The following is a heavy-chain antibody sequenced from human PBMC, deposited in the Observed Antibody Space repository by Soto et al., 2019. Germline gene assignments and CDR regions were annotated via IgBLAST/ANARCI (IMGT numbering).Heavy chain of an antibody. J-gene: IGHJ3*02. CDR2: IDPSDSYT. CDR3: AGGFGMISAFDI. V-gene: IGHV5-10-1*01. CDR1: GYSFTSYW. D-gene: IGHD3-16*01. Sequence: PGESLKISCKGSGYSFTSYWISWVRQMPGKGLEWMGRIDPSDSYTNYSPSFQGHVTISADKSISTAYLQWSSLKASDTAMYYCAGGFGMISAFDIWGQGTMVTVSS.